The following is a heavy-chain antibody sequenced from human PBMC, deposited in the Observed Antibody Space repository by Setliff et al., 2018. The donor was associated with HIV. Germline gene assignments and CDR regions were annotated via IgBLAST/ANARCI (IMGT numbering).Heavy chain of an antibody. CDR1: GGTFSSYA. V-gene: IGHV1-69*13. J-gene: IGHJ3*02. CDR3: ARGGRVVPAATGSNAYDI. CDR2: IIPILGTA. D-gene: IGHD2-2*01. Sequence: SVKVSCKASGGTFSSYAISWVRQAPEQGLEWMGGIIPILGTANYAQKFQGRVTITADEFTSKAYMELSSLRSEDTAVYYCARGGRVVPAATGSNAYDIWGQGTKVTVSS.